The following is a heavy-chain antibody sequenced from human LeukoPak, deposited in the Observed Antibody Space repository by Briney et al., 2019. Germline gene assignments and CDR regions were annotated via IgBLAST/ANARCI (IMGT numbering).Heavy chain of an antibody. V-gene: IGHV3-21*01. Sequence: GGSLRLSCAASGFTFSSYSMNWVRQAPGKGLEWVSSISSSSSYIYYADSVKGRFTISRDNAKNSLYLRMNSLRAEDTAVYYCARELRGRYGMDVWGQGTTVTVSS. CDR3: ARELRGRYGMDV. CDR2: ISSSSSYI. J-gene: IGHJ6*02. D-gene: IGHD2-15*01. CDR1: GFTFSSYS.